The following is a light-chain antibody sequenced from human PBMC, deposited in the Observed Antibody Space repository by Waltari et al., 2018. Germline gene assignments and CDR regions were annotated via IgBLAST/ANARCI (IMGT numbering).Light chain of an antibody. CDR3: TSYTSSSTWV. CDR2: DVS. CDR1: SSDVGGSNY. J-gene: IGLJ3*02. Sequence: QSALAQPASVSGSPGQSIPISCPGTSSDVGGSNYVSWYQQHPGKAPKLMIYDVSNRPSGVSNRFSGSKSGNTASLTISGLQAEDEADYYCTSYTSSSTWVFGGGTKLTVL. V-gene: IGLV2-14*01.